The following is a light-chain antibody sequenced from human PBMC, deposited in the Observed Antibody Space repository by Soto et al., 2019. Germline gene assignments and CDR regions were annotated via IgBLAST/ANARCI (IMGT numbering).Light chain of an antibody. J-gene: IGLJ2*01. CDR3: SSYTSTTPRVL. V-gene: IGLV2-14*03. CDR2: DVT. Sequence: QSALTQPASVSGSPGQSISISCTGASSDVGGYNYVSWYQQRPGKAPKLLIYDVTYRPSGVSNRFSGSKSGNTASLTISGLQAEDEADYYCSSYTSTTPRVLFGGGTKLTVL. CDR1: SSDVGGYNY.